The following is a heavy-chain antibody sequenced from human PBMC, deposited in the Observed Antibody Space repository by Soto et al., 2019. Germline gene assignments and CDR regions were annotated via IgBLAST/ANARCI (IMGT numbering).Heavy chain of an antibody. Sequence: ASVKVYCKASGYTFSSYAMHLVRQAPGQRLEWMGWINAGNGNTKYSQKFQGRVTITRDTSASTAYMELSSLRSEDTAVYYCARGRRIAAAGTSPPVYYYYMDVWGKGTTVTVSS. CDR2: INAGNGNT. CDR1: GYTFSSYA. CDR3: ARGRRIAAAGTSPPVYYYYMDV. D-gene: IGHD6-13*01. V-gene: IGHV1-3*01. J-gene: IGHJ6*03.